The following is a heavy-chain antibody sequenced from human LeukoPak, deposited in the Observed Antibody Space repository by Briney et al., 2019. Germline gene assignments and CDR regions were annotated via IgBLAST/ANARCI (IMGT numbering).Heavy chain of an antibody. CDR3: AEGYYDYIWGSYRSDAFDI. D-gene: IGHD3-16*02. J-gene: IGHJ3*02. CDR2: ISGSGGLT. CDR1: GFTFSSYA. V-gene: IGHV3-23*01. Sequence: GGSLRLSCAASGFTFSSYAMSWVRQAPGKGLEWVSVISGSGGLTYHADSVKGRFTVSRDNSKNTLYLQMNSLRAEDTAVYSCAEGYYDYIWGSYRSDAFDIWGQGTMVTVSS.